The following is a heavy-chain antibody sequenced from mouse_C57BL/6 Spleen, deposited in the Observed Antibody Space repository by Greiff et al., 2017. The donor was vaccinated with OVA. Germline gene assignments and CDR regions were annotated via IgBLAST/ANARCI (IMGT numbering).Heavy chain of an antibody. V-gene: IGHV1-81*01. Sequence: VQLQESGAELARPGASVKLSCKASGYTFTSYGISWVKQRTGQGLEWIGEIYPRSGNTYYNEKFKGKATLTADKSSSTAYMELRSLTSEDSAVYFCAEGTGNAMDYWGQGTSVTVSS. CDR3: AEGTGNAMDY. D-gene: IGHD4-1*01. CDR2: IYPRSGNT. J-gene: IGHJ4*01. CDR1: GYTFTSYG.